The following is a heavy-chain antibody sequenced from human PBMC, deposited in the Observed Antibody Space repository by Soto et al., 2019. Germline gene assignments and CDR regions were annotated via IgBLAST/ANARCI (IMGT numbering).Heavy chain of an antibody. J-gene: IGHJ3*02. CDR2: ILVSDST. V-gene: IGHV3-23*01. D-gene: IGHD2-8*02. CDR3: AKATATGGGAFDI. CDR1: GFICSSYD. Sequence: GSLRLSCAASGFICSSYDMSWVRQAPGKALEWVSTILVSDSTHYDDSVRGRFTISRDRSKNTVHLQMNSLTAGDTAVYYCAKATATGGGAFDISGQGTMVTVSS.